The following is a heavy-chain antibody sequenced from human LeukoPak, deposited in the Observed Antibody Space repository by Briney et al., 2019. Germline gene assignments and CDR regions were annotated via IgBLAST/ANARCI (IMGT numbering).Heavy chain of an antibody. CDR2: ISYDGSNK. CDR1: GFTFSSYG. D-gene: IGHD3-10*01. J-gene: IGHJ4*02. Sequence: GGSLRLSCAASGFTFSSYGMHWVRQAPGKGLEWVAVISYDGSNKYYADSVKGRFTISRDNSKNTLYLQMNSLRAVDTAVYYCAKDSYYYGSGSLVYWGQGTLVTVSS. CDR3: AKDSYYYGSGSLVY. V-gene: IGHV3-30*18.